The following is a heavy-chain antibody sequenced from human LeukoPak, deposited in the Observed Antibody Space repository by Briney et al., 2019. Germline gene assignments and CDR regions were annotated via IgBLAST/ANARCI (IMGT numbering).Heavy chain of an antibody. Sequence: PGGSLRLSCAASGFTFSNAWMSWVRQAPGKGLEWVGRIKSKTGGGTTDYAAPVKGRFTISRDDSKNTLYLQMNSLKTEDTAVYYCTTGRVVTATIYYYYGMDVWGQGTTVTVSS. CDR3: TTGRVVTATIYYYYGMDV. CDR2: IKSKTGGGTT. D-gene: IGHD2-21*02. J-gene: IGHJ6*02. CDR1: GFTFSNAW. V-gene: IGHV3-15*01.